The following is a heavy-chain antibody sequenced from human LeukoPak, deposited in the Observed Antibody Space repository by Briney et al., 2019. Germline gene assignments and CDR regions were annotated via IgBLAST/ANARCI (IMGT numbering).Heavy chain of an antibody. CDR2: ISSGSTI. V-gene: IGHV3-48*03. CDR1: GFTFSSYE. Sequence: GGSLRLSCAASGFTFSSYEMNWVRQAPGKGLEWVSYISSGSTIYYADSVKGRFTISRDNAKNSLYLQMNSLRAEDTAVYYCARGLTYCSSTSCYESGAFDYWGQGTLVTVSS. D-gene: IGHD2-2*01. J-gene: IGHJ4*02. CDR3: ARGLTYCSSTSCYESGAFDY.